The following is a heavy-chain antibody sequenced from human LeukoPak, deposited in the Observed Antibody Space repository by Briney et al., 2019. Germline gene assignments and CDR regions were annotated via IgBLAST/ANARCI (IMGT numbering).Heavy chain of an antibody. V-gene: IGHV3-23*01. CDR3: AKDRWYSSSWYDY. CDR2: ISGSGGST. D-gene: IGHD6-13*01. CDR1: GFTFAGYA. Sequence: GGSLRLSCAASGFTFAGYAMSWVRQAPGEGLEWVSAISGSGGSTYYADSVKGRFTISRDNSKNTLYLQMNSLRAEDTAVYYCAKDRWYSSSWYDYWGQGTLVTVSS. J-gene: IGHJ4*02.